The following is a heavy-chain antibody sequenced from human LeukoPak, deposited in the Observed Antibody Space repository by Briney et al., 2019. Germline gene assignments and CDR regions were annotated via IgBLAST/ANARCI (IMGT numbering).Heavy chain of an antibody. CDR2: ISYDGSNK. D-gene: IGHD3-22*01. J-gene: IGHJ4*02. Sequence: PGRSLRLSCAASGFTFSSYGMPWVRQAPGKGLEWVAVISYDGSNKYYADSVKGRFTISRDNSKNTPYLQMNSLRAEDTAVYYCAKGGSQWLLPNSFDYWGQGTLVTVSS. CDR3: AKGGSQWLLPNSFDY. V-gene: IGHV3-30*18. CDR1: GFTFSSYG.